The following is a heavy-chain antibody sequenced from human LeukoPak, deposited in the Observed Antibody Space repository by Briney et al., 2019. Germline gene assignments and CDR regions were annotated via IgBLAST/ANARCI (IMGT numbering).Heavy chain of an antibody. J-gene: IGHJ4*02. CDR1: GGSISSYY. D-gene: IGHD1-26*01. V-gene: IGHV4-59*01. CDR3: ASGSYYFDY. Sequence: SETLSLTCSDSGGSISSYYWSWIRQPPGKGLEWIGYIYYSGSTNYNPSLKSRVTISVDTSKNQFSLKLSSVTAADTAVYYCASGSYYFDYWGQGTLVTVSS. CDR2: IYYSGST.